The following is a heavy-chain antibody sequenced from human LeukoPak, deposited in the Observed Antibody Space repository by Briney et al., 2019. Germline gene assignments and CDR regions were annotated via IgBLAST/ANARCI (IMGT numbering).Heavy chain of an antibody. V-gene: IGHV3-48*04. J-gene: IGHJ4*02. CDR1: GFTFSRYS. CDR2: ISSGGSTA. D-gene: IGHD6-13*01. CDR3: ARGGDSSSWSDC. Sequence: GGSLRLSCAASGFTFSRYSMNWVRQAPGKGLEWVSFISSGGSTAYHADSVKGRFTISRDNAKNSLDLQMNSLRAEDTAVYYCARGGDSSSWSDCWGQGTLVTVSS.